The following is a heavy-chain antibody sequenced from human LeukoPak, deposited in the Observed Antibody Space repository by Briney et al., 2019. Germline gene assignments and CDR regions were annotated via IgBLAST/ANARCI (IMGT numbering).Heavy chain of an antibody. J-gene: IGHJ4*02. D-gene: IGHD6-13*01. CDR3: ARRAAAGSCFDY. CDR2: ISSGSSTI. CDR1: GFTFSDYY. Sequence: PGGSLRLSCAASGFTFSDYYMSWIRQAPGKGLEWVSYISSGSSTISHADSVKGRFTISRDNAENSLYLQMNSLRAEDTAMYYCARRAAAGSCFDYWGQGTLVTVSS. V-gene: IGHV3-11*01.